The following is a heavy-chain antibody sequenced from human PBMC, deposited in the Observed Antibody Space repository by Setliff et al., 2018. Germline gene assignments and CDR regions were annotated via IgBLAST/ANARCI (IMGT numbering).Heavy chain of an antibody. J-gene: IGHJ3*02. Sequence: SSETLSLTCTVSGGSISSSYYYWGWIRQPPGKGLEWIGSIYYSGSTYYNPSLKSRVTISVDTSKNQFSLKLSSVTAADTAVYYCARKEYYNFWSGPARAFDIWGQGTVVTVSS. CDR2: IYYSGST. CDR1: GGSISSSYYY. V-gene: IGHV4-39*07. CDR3: ARKEYYNFWSGPARAFDI. D-gene: IGHD3-3*01.